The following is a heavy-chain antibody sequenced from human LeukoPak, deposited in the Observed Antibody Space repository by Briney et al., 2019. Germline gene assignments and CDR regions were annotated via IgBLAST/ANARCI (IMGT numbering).Heavy chain of an antibody. CDR1: GDSVSSNSAT. V-gene: IGHV6-1*01. CDR3: ARDKGGGVDTALAY. Sequence: SQTLSLTCAISGDSVSSNSATWNWIRQSPSRGLEWLGRTYYRSKWYNNYAVSVKSRITIIPDTSNNQYSLQLNSVTPEDTAVYYCARDKGGGVDTALAYWGQGTLVTVSS. CDR2: TYYRSKWYN. D-gene: IGHD5-18*01. J-gene: IGHJ4*02.